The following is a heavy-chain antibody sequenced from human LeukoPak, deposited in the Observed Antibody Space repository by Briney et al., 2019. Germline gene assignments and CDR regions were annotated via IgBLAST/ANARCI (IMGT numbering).Heavy chain of an antibody. CDR1: GYTFTSYA. V-gene: IGHV1-3*01. CDR3: ARDYWLGNRGLFYFNY. D-gene: IGHD3-16*01. J-gene: IGHJ4*02. Sequence: ASVKVSCKASGYTFTSYAMHWVRQAPGQRREWMGWINADNGNTKYSQKFQGRVTITRDTSASTAYMELSSLRSEDTAVYYCARDYWLGNRGLFYFNYWGQGTLVTVSS. CDR2: INADNGNT.